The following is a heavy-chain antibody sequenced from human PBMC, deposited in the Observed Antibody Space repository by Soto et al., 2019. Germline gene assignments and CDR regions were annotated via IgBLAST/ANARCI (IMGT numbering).Heavy chain of an antibody. D-gene: IGHD3-10*01. CDR3: VRDHIWSFDY. J-gene: IGHJ4*02. V-gene: IGHV3-48*01. Sequence: GGSLRLSCAASGFTFSSYTMNWVRQAPGKGLEWVSYISLSGSDMYYAGSVKGRFTISRDNAKNSLSLQMNSLRAEDTAVYYCVRDHIWSFDYWGQGAPVTVSS. CDR1: GFTFSSYT. CDR2: ISLSGSDM.